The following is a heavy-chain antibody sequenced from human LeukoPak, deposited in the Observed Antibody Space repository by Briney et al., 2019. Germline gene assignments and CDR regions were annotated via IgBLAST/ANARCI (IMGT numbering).Heavy chain of an antibody. J-gene: IGHJ2*01. V-gene: IGHV4-39*01. CDR3: ARRAVQVRFFDL. CDR2: IYYSGST. Sequence: SETLSLTCTVSGGSISSSSYYWGWIRQPPGKGLEWIGSIYYSGSTYYNPSLKSRVTISVDTSKNQFSLKLSSVTAADTAVYYCARRAVQVRFFDLWGRGTLVTVSS. CDR1: GGSISSSSYY. D-gene: IGHD3-10*01.